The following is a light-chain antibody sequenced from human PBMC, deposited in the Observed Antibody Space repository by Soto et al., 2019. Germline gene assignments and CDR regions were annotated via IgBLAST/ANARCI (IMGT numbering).Light chain of an antibody. CDR3: PTYSSVPV. Sequence: DIRMTQSPTSLSASVGDRVTITCRASQGIRNFVAWYQQKPGKPPKLLIYAASTLQSGVPSRFSGSGSGTDFTLTINSLQPEDVATYSCPTYSSVPVFGTGTKVEI. J-gene: IGKJ3*01. CDR1: QGIRNF. CDR2: AAS. V-gene: IGKV1-27*01.